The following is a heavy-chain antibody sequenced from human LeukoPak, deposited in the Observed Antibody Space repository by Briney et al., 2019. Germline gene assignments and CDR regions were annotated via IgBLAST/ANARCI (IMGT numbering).Heavy chain of an antibody. CDR2: IYPGDSDT. D-gene: IGHD6-19*01. J-gene: IGHJ3*02. CDR3: AREAAVTGGTGDAFDI. CDR1: GYSFTSYW. Sequence: GESLKISCKGSGYSFTSYWIGWVRKMPGKGLEWMGIIYPGDSDTRYSPSIQGQVSISADKSISTAYLQWSSLRASDTAMYYCAREAAVTGGTGDAFDIWGQGTMVTVSS. V-gene: IGHV5-51*01.